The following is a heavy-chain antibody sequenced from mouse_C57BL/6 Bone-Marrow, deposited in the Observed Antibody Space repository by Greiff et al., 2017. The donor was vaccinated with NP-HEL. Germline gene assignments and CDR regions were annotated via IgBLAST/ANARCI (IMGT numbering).Heavy chain of an antibody. CDR3: ARDGSSPYWYFDV. J-gene: IGHJ1*03. D-gene: IGHD1-1*01. CDR2: IYPRDGST. Sequence: VKLKQSGPELVKPGASVKLSCKASGYTFTSYDINWVKQRPGQGLEWIGWIYPRDGSTKYNEKFKGKATLTVDTSSSTAYMELHSLTSEDSAVYFCARDGSSPYWYFDVWGTGTTVTVSS. V-gene: IGHV1-85*01. CDR1: GYTFTSYD.